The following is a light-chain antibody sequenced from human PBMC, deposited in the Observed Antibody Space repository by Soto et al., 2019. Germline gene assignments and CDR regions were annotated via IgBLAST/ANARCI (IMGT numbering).Light chain of an antibody. CDR3: QQSYSTPLT. CDR2: AAS. CDR1: QIISNY. J-gene: IGKJ4*01. V-gene: IGKV1-39*01. Sequence: DIQMTQSPSSLSASVGDRVTITCRASQIISNYLHWYQQKPGKAPKLLIYAASSLQSGVPSRFSAGGSGTDFALTISSLQPEDFATYYCQQSYSTPLTFGGGTKVEIK.